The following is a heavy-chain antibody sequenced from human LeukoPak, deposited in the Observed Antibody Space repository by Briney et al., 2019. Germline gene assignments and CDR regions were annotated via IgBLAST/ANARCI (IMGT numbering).Heavy chain of an antibody. J-gene: IGHJ5*02. CDR2: IEDSGST. V-gene: IGHV4-39*07. CDR1: GGSIHSRSHL. CDR3: ARVDSYDRSGHFDP. Sequence: SETLSLTCSVSGGSIHSRSHLWGWIRQPPGKGLEWIGSIEDSGSTYYNPSLKSRVTTSIYTSKNQFSLELTSVTAADTAVYYCARVDSYDRSGHFDPWGLGTLVIVSS. D-gene: IGHD3-22*01.